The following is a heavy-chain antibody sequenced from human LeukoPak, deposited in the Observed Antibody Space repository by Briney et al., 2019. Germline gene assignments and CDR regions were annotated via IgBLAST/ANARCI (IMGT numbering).Heavy chain of an antibody. Sequence: PGGSLRLSCGASGFTFSTYAMHWVRQAPGKELECVSVVSYDGTTKDYADSVKGGFTISRDNSNDTLYLQMNSLRPEDTALYYCARVNTIFGVDIVSLGAEFEFWGQGTLVTVSS. D-gene: IGHD3-3*02. CDR3: ARVNTIFGVDIVSLGAEFEF. V-gene: IGHV3-30*03. CDR2: VSYDGTTK. J-gene: IGHJ4*02. CDR1: GFTFSTYA.